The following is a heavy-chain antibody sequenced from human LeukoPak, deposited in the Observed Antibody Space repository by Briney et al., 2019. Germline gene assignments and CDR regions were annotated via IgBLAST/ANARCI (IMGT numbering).Heavy chain of an antibody. D-gene: IGHD3-22*01. Sequence: SETLSLTCAVYGGSFSSYYWSWIRQPPGKGLEWIGEINHSGSTNYNPSLKSRVTISVDTSKNQFSLKLSSVTAADTAVYYCARGNLYYYDSSGYYFKFDYWGQGTLVTVSS. V-gene: IGHV4-34*01. J-gene: IGHJ4*02. CDR2: INHSGST. CDR1: GGSFSSYY. CDR3: ARGNLYYYDSSGYYFKFDY.